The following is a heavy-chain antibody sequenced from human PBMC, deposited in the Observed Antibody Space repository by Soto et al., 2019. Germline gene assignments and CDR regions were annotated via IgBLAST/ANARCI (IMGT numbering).Heavy chain of an antibody. CDR3: ARDSEWLVLGGDFDS. V-gene: IGHV3-30-3*01. D-gene: IGHD6-19*01. J-gene: IGHJ4*02. CDR1: GFTFSSYA. CDR2: ISYDGSNK. Sequence: GGSLRLSCAASGFTFSSYAMHWVRQAPGKGLEWVAVISYDGSNKYYADSVKGRFTISRDNSKNTLYLQMNSLRAEDTAVYYCARDSEWLVLGGDFDSWGQGTLVTVSP.